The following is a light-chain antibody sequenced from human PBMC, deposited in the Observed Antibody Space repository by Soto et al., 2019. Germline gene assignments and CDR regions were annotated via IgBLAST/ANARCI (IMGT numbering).Light chain of an antibody. Sequence: QSVLTQPASVSGSPGQSITISCTGTSSDVGGYNYVSWYQQHPGKAPKLMIYEVSNRPSGVSNRFSGSKSGNTASLTISGLQAEDDADYYCSSYTSSSTPHDVFGTGTKVTVL. J-gene: IGLJ1*01. V-gene: IGLV2-14*01. CDR3: SSYTSSSTPHDV. CDR2: EVS. CDR1: SSDVGGYNY.